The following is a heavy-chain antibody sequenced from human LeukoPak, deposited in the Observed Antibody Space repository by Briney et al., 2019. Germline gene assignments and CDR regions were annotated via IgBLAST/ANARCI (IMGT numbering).Heavy chain of an antibody. D-gene: IGHD6-6*01. CDR1: GYTFTSYY. Sequence: GASVKVSCKASGYTFTSYYMHWVRQAPGQGLEWMGIINPSGGSTSYAQKFQGRVTMTRDTSTSTVYMELSSLRSEATAAPYCARDGPRIAALGEDFDYWGQGTLVTVSS. J-gene: IGHJ4*02. CDR3: ARDGPRIAALGEDFDY. V-gene: IGHV1-46*01. CDR2: INPSGGST.